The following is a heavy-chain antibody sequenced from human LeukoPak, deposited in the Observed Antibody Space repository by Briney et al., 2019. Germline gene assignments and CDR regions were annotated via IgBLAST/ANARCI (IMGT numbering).Heavy chain of an antibody. CDR3: ARDDSGSFGELLDYFDY. CDR2: MNEYGSEI. CDR1: GFSFSGFS. V-gene: IGHV3-7*01. Sequence: PGGSLRLSCVASGFSFSGFSMSWVRQAPGKGLEWVAKMNEYGSEIFYVDSVKGRFTISRDNAKNTLYLQMNSLRAEDTAVYYCARDDSGSFGELLDYFDYWGQGTLVTVSS. D-gene: IGHD3-10*01. J-gene: IGHJ4*02.